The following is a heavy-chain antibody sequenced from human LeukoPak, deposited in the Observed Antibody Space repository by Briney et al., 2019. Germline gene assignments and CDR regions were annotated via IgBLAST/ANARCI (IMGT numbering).Heavy chain of an antibody. J-gene: IGHJ4*02. D-gene: IGHD6-13*01. CDR1: GFTFSSYG. Sequence: GGSLRLSCAASGFTFSSYGMHWVRQAPGKGLEWVAFIRYDGSNKYYADSVKGRFTISRDNSENTLYLQMNSLRAEDTAVYYCAKGGDEYSSSPIDYWGQGTLVTVSS. CDR2: IRYDGSNK. CDR3: AKGGDEYSSSPIDY. V-gene: IGHV3-30*02.